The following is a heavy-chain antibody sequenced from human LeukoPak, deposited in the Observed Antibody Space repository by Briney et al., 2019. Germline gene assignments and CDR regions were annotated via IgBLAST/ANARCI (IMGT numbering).Heavy chain of an antibody. CDR2: IYYSGST. D-gene: IGHD2-2*01. CDR1: GDSISSGGYF. J-gene: IGHJ4*02. CDR3: ARVPAAIPSPDY. V-gene: IGHV4-31*03. Sequence: SETLSLTYTVSGDSISSGGYFWSWIRQHPGKGLEWIGYIYYSGSTYYNPSLKSRLTISVDTSKNQFSLMLSSVTAADTAVYYCARVPAAIPSPDYWGQGTLVTVSS.